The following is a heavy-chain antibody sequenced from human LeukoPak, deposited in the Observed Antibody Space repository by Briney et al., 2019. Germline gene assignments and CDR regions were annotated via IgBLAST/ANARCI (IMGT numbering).Heavy chain of an antibody. D-gene: IGHD6-13*01. Sequence: SETLSLTCTVSGGSISSGSYYWSWIRQPAGKGLEWIGRIYTSGSTNYNPSLKSRVTISVDTSKNQFSLKLSSVTAADTAVYYCAGEAAAGLLDYWGQGTLVTVSS. CDR1: GGSISSGSYY. J-gene: IGHJ4*02. CDR2: IYTSGST. V-gene: IGHV4-61*02. CDR3: AGEAAAGLLDY.